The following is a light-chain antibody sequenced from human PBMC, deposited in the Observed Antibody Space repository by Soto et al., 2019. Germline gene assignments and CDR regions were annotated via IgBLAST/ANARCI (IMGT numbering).Light chain of an antibody. CDR3: QSYDSSLSVV. Sequence: QSVLTQPPSASGTPGQRVTISCSGGISNIGSNPVYWHQHLPGTAPKLLIYGNSNRPSGVPDRFSGSKSGSSASLAITGLQAEDEADYYCQSYDSSLSVVFGGGTKLTVL. CDR1: ISNIGSNP. V-gene: IGLV1-40*01. CDR2: GNS. J-gene: IGLJ2*01.